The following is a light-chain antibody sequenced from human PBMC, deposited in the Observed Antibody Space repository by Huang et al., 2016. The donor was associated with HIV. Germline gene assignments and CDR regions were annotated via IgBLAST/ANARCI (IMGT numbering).Light chain of an antibody. Sequence: EIVLTQSPATLSVSPGERATLSCRANQSISTYLAWYQHKPAQAPRLLIYGASTRASGIPARFSGSGSGTEFTLTISSLQSEDFAVYYCQQYNNWPPEVTFGPGTKVDIK. CDR1: QSISTY. V-gene: IGKV3-15*01. J-gene: IGKJ3*01. CDR3: QQYNNWPPEVT. CDR2: GAS.